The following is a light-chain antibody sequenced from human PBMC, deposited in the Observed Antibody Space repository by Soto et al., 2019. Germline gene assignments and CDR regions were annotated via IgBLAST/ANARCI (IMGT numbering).Light chain of an antibody. V-gene: IGKV3-15*01. J-gene: IGKJ1*01. Sequence: EIVMTQSPATLSVSPGERATLSCRASQSVSSNLAWYQQKPGQAPRLLIHGASTRATGIPARFSGSGSGTEFTLTISSPQSEDFAVYYCQQYNNWPLWTFGQGTKVEIK. CDR3: QQYNNWPLWT. CDR2: GAS. CDR1: QSVSSN.